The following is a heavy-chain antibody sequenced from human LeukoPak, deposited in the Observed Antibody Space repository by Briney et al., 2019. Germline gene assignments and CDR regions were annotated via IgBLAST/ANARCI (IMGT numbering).Heavy chain of an antibody. Sequence: GASVKVSCKASGYTFTGYYMNWVRQAPGQGLELMGWVNPNSGATNYAQNFQGRVTMTRDTSISTTYMELSRLRSDDTAVYYCARDYGSGSYSSEFDYWGQGTLVTVSS. CDR3: ARDYGSGSYSSEFDY. J-gene: IGHJ4*02. CDR1: GYTFTGYY. V-gene: IGHV1-2*02. D-gene: IGHD3-10*01. CDR2: VNPNSGAT.